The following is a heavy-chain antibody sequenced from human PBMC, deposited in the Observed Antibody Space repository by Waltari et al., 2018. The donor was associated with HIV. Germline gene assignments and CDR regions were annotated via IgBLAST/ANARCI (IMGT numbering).Heavy chain of an antibody. Sequence: QVQLVQSGAEVKKPGASVKVSCKAYGYTFTSYAMHWVRQAPGQRLEWMGWINAGNGNTKYSRKFQGGVTITRDTSASTAYMELSSLRSEDTAVYYCARAAHSYYDSSPYYFDYWGQGSLVTVSS. V-gene: IGHV1-3*01. D-gene: IGHD3-22*01. CDR3: ARAAHSYYDSSPYYFDY. CDR1: GYTFTSYA. J-gene: IGHJ4*02. CDR2: INAGNGNT.